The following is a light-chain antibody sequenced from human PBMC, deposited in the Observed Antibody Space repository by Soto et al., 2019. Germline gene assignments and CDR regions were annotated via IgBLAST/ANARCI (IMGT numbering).Light chain of an antibody. Sequence: DIQMTQSPSTLSAAVGDRVTITCRASQSISSWLAWYQQKPGKAPKLLIYDASSLESGVPSRFSGSGSGTVLTLTISSLQPDDFATYYCQQYNNSQYTFGHGTKREIQ. CDR2: DAS. CDR3: QQYNNSQYT. CDR1: QSISSW. J-gene: IGKJ2*01. V-gene: IGKV1-5*01.